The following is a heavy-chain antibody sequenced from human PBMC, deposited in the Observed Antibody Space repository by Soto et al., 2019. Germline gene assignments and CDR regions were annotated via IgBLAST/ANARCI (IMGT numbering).Heavy chain of an antibody. CDR3: SRDATFGDYAPLEAVDI. CDR1: GGSVSSGSYY. D-gene: IGHD4-17*01. Sequence: QVQLQESGPGLVKPSETLSLTCTVSGGSVSSGSYYWSGIRQRPGKGLEWSGYIYYSGSTNYNPPPKSRVSTSVDTSKNHSSLKLSSVTAADTAVYYCSRDATFGDYAPLEAVDIWGQGTMVTVSS. J-gene: IGHJ3*02. V-gene: IGHV4-61*03. CDR2: IYYSGST.